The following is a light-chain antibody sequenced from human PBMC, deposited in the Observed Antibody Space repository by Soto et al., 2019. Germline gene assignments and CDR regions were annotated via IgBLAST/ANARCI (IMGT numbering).Light chain of an antibody. J-gene: IGLJ2*01. Sequence: QLVLTQPASVSGSPGQSITISCTGTSSDVGGYNYVSWYQQHPGKAPKLMIYNVSNRPSGVSNRFSGSKSGNTASLTISGLQAEDEGHYYCSSFTSTNTVLFGGGTQLTVL. V-gene: IGLV2-14*01. CDR3: SSFTSTNTVL. CDR1: SSDVGGYNY. CDR2: NVS.